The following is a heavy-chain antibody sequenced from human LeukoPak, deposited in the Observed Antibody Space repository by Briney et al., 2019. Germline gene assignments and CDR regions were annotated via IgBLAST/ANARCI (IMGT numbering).Heavy chain of an antibody. CDR1: GFTFSSYA. CDR3: AREYQLLRGNWFDP. J-gene: IGHJ5*02. CDR2: IWYDGSNK. D-gene: IGHD2-2*01. V-gene: IGHV3-33*01. Sequence: GRSLRLSCAASGFTFSSYAMHWVRQAPGKGLEWVAVIWYDGSNKYYADSVKGRFTISRDNSKNTLYLQMNSLRAEDTAVYYCAREYQLLRGNWFDPWGQGTLVTVSS.